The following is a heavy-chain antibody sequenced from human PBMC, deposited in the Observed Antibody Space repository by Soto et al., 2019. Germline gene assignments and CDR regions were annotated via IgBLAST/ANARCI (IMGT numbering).Heavy chain of an antibody. Sequence: QVQLVQSGAEMRKPGSSLRVSCKASGGTFSDFAFSCVRQAPGQGLEWMGGIVPRFGSPNYAQKFGGRVTITADTSTSTVYMELSSLRFDDTAVYFCARDRIQLRLGKYSFNAMDVWGQGTTITVSS. CDR2: IVPRFGSP. D-gene: IGHD3-16*01. J-gene: IGHJ6*02. CDR3: ARDRIQLRLGKYSFNAMDV. CDR1: GGTFSDFA. V-gene: IGHV1-69*06.